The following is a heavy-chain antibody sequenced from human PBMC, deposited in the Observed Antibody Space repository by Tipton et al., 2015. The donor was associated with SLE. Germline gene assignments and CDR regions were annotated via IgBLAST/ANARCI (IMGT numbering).Heavy chain of an antibody. Sequence: TLSLTCTVSGGSISSHYWSWIRQPPWKGLEWIGYVYYSGSTNYNPPLKSRVTLSVDTSKNQFSLKLSSVTAADTAVYYCARDRSGYDFVDYWGQGTLVTVSS. V-gene: IGHV4-59*11. CDR2: VYYSGST. J-gene: IGHJ4*02. CDR1: GGSISSHY. CDR3: ARDRSGYDFVDY. D-gene: IGHD5-12*01.